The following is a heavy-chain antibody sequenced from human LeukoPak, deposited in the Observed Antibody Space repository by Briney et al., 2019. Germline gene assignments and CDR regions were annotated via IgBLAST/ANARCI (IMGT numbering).Heavy chain of an antibody. Sequence: SVKVSCKASGGTSSSYALSWVRQAPGQGLEWMGGIIPSLHATTNYARNFQDRVTITADKSTTTVYMELYSLTSEDTAVYFCATWSIDYDEIYWGQGTLVTVSS. CDR1: GGTSSSYA. CDR2: IIPSLHATT. V-gene: IGHV1-69*06. J-gene: IGHJ1*01. CDR3: ATWSIDYDEIY. D-gene: IGHD3-16*01.